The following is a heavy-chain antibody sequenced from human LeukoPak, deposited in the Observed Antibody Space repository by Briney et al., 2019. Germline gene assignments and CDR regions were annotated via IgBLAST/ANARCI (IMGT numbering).Heavy chain of an antibody. V-gene: IGHV4-4*07. J-gene: IGHJ4*02. CDR1: GGSISSYY. Sequence: SETLSLTCTVSGGSISSYYWSWIRQPPGKGLEWIGRIYNSGTTNYSPSLKSRLTISVDTSKNQISLKLNAVTAADTAVYYCASDLGYWGQGTLATVSS. CDR3: ASDLGY. CDR2: IYNSGTT.